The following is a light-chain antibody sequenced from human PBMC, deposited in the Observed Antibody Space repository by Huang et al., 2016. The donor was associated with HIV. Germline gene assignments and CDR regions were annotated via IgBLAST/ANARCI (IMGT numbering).Light chain of an antibody. Sequence: AIRITQSPSSLSASTGDKVSITCRASQDINTYLAWDQQKPGKPPSLRIYATSTLQSGGPSRFSGSGSGTDFTLTITHLQSEDFATYYCQQYYSFPLTFGQGSQVEV. CDR1: QDINTY. V-gene: IGKV1-8*01. CDR3: QQYYSFPLT. J-gene: IGKJ1*01. CDR2: ATS.